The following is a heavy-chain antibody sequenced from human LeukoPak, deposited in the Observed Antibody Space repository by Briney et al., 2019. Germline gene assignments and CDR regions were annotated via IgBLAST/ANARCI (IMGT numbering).Heavy chain of an antibody. CDR3: ARQPALGYCSGGSCYSDY. V-gene: IGHV5-51*01. CDR2: IYPGDSHT. CDR1: GSGFTSYW. J-gene: IGHJ4*02. Sequence: GASLKISCKGSGSGFTSYWIGWVRQMPGKGLEWMGIIYPGDSHTTYSPSFQGQVTISADKSISTAYLQWSSLKASDTAMYYCARQPALGYCSGGSCYSDYWGQGTLVTVSS. D-gene: IGHD2-15*01.